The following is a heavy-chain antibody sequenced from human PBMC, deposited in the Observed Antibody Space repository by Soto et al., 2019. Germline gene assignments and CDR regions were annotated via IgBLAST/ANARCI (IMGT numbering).Heavy chain of an antibody. Sequence: QVQLVQSGAEVNKPGASVKVSCKASVYRFTSYGISWVRQAPGQGLEWMGWSSAYNGNTYYSQRLQGRVTMTTDTSTTTTYMVLRSLRTDDTAVYYCARDLRYHSGSYSKDDFDTWGQGTMVTVSS. CDR1: VYRFTSYG. CDR3: ARDLRYHSGSYSKDDFDT. J-gene: IGHJ3*02. V-gene: IGHV1-18*01. CDR2: SSAYNGNT. D-gene: IGHD3-10*01.